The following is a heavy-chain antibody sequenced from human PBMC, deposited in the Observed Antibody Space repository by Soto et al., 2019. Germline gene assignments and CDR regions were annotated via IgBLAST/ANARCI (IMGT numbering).Heavy chain of an antibody. CDR3: ARLVYDTRLNYMYFDF. CDR1: GVSISSGNW. Sequence: SETLSLTCAVSGVSISSGNWWTWVRQTPQRGLEYIGEIFHDGTANYYPSFERRVAISVDTSKNQFSLKLTSVTAADTAISFCARLVYDTRLNYMYFDFWGQGALGTVS. D-gene: IGHD2-8*01. CDR2: IFHDGTA. V-gene: IGHV4-4*02. J-gene: IGHJ4*02.